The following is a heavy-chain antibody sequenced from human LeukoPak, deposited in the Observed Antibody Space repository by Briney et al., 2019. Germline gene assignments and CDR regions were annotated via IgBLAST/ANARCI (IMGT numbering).Heavy chain of an antibody. CDR3: ARGSRRYCSSTSCSYAFDI. CDR1: GGSISSYY. Sequence: SEALSLTCTVSGGSISSYYWSWIRQPPGKGLEWIGYIYYSGSTNYNPSLKSRVTISVDTSKNQFSLKLSSVTAADTAVYYCARGSRRYCSSTSCSYAFDIWGQGTMVTVSS. V-gene: IGHV4-59*01. D-gene: IGHD2-2*01. CDR2: IYYSGST. J-gene: IGHJ3*02.